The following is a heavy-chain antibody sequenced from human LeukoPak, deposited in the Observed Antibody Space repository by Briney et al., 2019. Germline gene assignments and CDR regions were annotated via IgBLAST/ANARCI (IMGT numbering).Heavy chain of an antibody. CDR2: INPNSGGT. CDR3: ARDRGYCTNGVCIHTYYFDY. CDR1: GYTFTGYY. Sequence: ASVKVSCKASGYTFTGYYMHWVRQAPGQGLEWMGWINPNSGGTNYAQKLQGRVTMTRDTSISTAYMELSRLRSDDTAVYYCARDRGYCTNGVCIHTYYFDYWGQGTLVTVSS. V-gene: IGHV1-2*02. D-gene: IGHD2-8*01. J-gene: IGHJ4*02.